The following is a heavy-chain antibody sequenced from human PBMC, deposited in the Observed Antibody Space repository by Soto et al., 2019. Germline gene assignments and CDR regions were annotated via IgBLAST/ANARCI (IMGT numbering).Heavy chain of an antibody. V-gene: IGHV3-30-3*01. J-gene: IGHJ4*02. Sequence: QVPLVESGGGVVQPGRSLRLSCAASGFTFRSYAMHWVRQAPGKGLEWVAVIIYDGSNKYYADSVQGRFTISRDNSKNTLYLQMNSLRAEDTAVYYCAAELGNSGYDGHDYWGQGTLVTVSS. CDR3: AAELGNSGYDGHDY. CDR1: GFTFRSYA. CDR2: IIYDGSNK. D-gene: IGHD5-12*01.